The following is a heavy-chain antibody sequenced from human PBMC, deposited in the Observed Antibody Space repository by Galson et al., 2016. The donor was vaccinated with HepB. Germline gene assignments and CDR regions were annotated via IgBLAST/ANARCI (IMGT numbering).Heavy chain of an antibody. CDR1: GFTLRNYG. J-gene: IGHJ4*02. Sequence: SLRLSCAASGFTLRNYGMHWVRQAPGKGLEWVAVIWSDGTNMKYADSVKGRFTISRDNSNNTLYLQMKSLRADDTALYYCAPDPFFGYWGQGTLVTVSS. V-gene: IGHV3-33*03. CDR2: IWSDGTNM. CDR3: APDPFFGY.